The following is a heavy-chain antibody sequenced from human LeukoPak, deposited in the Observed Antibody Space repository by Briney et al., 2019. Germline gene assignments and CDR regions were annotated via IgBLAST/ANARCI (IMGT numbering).Heavy chain of an antibody. CDR1: GVSISSYY. CDR2: IYYSGST. CDR3: ARGSGIAVAGTGLD. J-gene: IGHJ4*02. V-gene: IGHV4-59*01. D-gene: IGHD6-19*01. Sequence: SETLSLTCTVSGVSISSYYWSWIRQPPGKGLEWIGYIYYSGSTNYNPSLKGRVTISVDTSKNQFSLKLSSVTAADTAVYYCARGSGIAVAGTGLDWGQGTLVTVSS.